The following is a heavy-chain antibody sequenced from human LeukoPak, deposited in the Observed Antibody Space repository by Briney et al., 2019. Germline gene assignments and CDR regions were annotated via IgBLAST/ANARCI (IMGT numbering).Heavy chain of an antibody. CDR3: AKGYRFGELGGFDY. D-gene: IGHD3-10*01. CDR1: GFTFSSYA. Sequence: PGGSLRLSCAASGFTFSSYAMSWVRQAPGKGLEWVSAISGSGGSTYYADSVKGRFTISRDNSKNTLYLQMNSLRAEDTAVCYCAKGYRFGELGGFDYWGQGTLVTVSS. V-gene: IGHV3-23*01. CDR2: ISGSGGST. J-gene: IGHJ4*02.